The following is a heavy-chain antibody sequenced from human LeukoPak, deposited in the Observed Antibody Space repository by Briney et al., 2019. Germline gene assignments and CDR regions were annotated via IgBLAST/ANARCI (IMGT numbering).Heavy chain of an antibody. CDR2: IYPGDSDT. D-gene: IGHD2-2*01. CDR1: GYSFTSYW. J-gene: IGHJ4*02. CDR3: ATPRGCSSTSCPFDY. V-gene: IGHV5-51*01. Sequence: ESLKISRKGSGYSFTSYWIGWVRQMPGEGVEWMGIIYPGDSDTRYSPSFQGQVTISADKSISTAYLQWSSLKASDTAMYYCATPRGCSSTSCPFDYWGQGTLVTVSS.